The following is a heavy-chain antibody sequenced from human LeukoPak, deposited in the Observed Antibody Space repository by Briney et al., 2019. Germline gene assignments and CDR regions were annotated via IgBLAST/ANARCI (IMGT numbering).Heavy chain of an antibody. D-gene: IGHD1-26*01. J-gene: IGHJ5*02. CDR2: IYHSGST. Sequence: SETLSLTCAVSGYSISSGYYWGWIRQPPGKGLEWIGSIYHSGSTYYNPSLKSRVTISVDTSKNQLSLKLSSLTAADTAVYYCARHEYSGSYYGLSWFDPWGQGTLVTVSS. CDR3: ARHEYSGSYYGLSWFDP. V-gene: IGHV4-38-2*01. CDR1: GYSISSGYY.